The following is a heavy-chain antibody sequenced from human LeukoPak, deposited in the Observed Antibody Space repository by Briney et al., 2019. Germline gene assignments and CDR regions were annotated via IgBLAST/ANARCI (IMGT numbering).Heavy chain of an antibody. CDR3: VPLAATTTDY. CDR1: GYTFTDYY. J-gene: IGHJ4*02. V-gene: IGHV1-2*02. CDR2: INPNSGDT. D-gene: IGHD6-13*01. Sequence: ASVKVSCKASGYTFTDYYMHWVRQAPGQGLEWMGWINPNSGDTNYSQKFQGRVTMTGDTSISTAYMEPSRLRSDDTAVYYCVPLAATTTDYWGQGTLVTVSS.